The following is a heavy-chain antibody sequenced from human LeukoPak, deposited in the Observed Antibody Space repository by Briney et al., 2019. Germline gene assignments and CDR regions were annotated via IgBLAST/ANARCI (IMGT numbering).Heavy chain of an antibody. V-gene: IGHV3-23*01. D-gene: IGHD6-13*01. CDR2: ISGSGGST. CDR1: GFTFSSYA. J-gene: IGHJ4*02. Sequence: GASLRLSCAASGFTFSSYAMSWVRQAPGKGLEWVSAISGSGGSTYYAASVKGRFTISRDNSKNTLYLQMNSLRAEDTAVYYCAKGWVSAAAGCFDYWGQGTLVTVSS. CDR3: AKGWVSAAAGCFDY.